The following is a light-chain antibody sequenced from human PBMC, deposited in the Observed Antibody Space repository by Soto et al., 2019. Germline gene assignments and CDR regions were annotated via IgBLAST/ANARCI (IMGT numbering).Light chain of an antibody. Sequence: QSVLTQPASVSGSPGQSITISCSGTSSDVGAYTYVSWYQQHPGEVPKVIIYDVSNRPSGVSNRFSASKSGNTASLTISGLQAEDEADYYCSSYTGTDTHVVFGGGTKVTVL. CDR2: DVS. J-gene: IGLJ2*01. CDR1: SSDVGAYTY. V-gene: IGLV2-14*01. CDR3: SSYTGTDTHVV.